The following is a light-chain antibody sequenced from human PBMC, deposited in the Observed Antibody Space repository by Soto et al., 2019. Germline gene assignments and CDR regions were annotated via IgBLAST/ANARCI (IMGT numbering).Light chain of an antibody. Sequence: DIPMTQSPSSLSASVGDRVTITCRASQALSLFLAWYQQKPGKVPKLLIYGASTLHSGVPSRFSGSGYGTHFTLTISSLQPEDVATYYCQKYNGAPVTFGQGTKVEIK. J-gene: IGKJ1*01. CDR3: QKYNGAPVT. V-gene: IGKV1-27*01. CDR2: GAS. CDR1: QALSLF.